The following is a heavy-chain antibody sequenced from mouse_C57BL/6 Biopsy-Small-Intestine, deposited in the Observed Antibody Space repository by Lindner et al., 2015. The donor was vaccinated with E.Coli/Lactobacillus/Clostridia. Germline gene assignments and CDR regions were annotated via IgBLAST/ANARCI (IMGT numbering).Heavy chain of an antibody. CDR2: INPGTGDT. J-gene: IGHJ4*01. CDR1: GYTFSDNF. D-gene: IGHD1-1*02. Sequence: SVKVSCKASGYTFSDNFIHWARQAPGQGLQWMAWINPGTGDTDFAQIFQGRVTVTRDTSISTVYLELNRLTTDDTAVYYCTRGGPIAPRGVSCSSKGELFNYWGQGTLVTVSS. V-gene: IGHV1-84*01. CDR3: TRGGPIAPRGVSCSSKGELFNY.